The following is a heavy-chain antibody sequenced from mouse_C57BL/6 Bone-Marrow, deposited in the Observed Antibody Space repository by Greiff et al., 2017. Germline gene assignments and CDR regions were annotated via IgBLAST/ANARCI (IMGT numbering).Heavy chain of an antibody. D-gene: IGHD2-3*01. J-gene: IGHJ1*03. CDR2: ISYDGSN. Sequence: EVQLQQSGPGLVKPSQSLSLTCSVTGYSITSGYYWNWIRQFPGNKLEWMGYISYDGSNNYNPSLKNRISITLDTSKNQFFLKLNSVTTEDTATYYCAFYGYYGFDVWGTGTTVTVSS. CDR3: AFYGYYGFDV. V-gene: IGHV3-6*01. CDR1: GYSITSGYY.